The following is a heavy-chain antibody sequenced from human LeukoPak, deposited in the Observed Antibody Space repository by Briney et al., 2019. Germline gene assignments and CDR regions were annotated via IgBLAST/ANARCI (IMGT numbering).Heavy chain of an antibody. V-gene: IGHV3-23*01. J-gene: IGHJ4*02. Sequence: PGGSLRLSCSVSGFTLSDSAMCWVRQDPGKGLDWVSTISSTGSTYDADSVKGRFTISRDTLKNTLYLQMNSLRADDTAIYYCTKIQYRSGGGAIDSWGQGTVVSVSS. CDR1: GFTLSDSA. CDR3: TKIQYRSGGGAIDS. D-gene: IGHD2-15*01. CDR2: ISSTGST.